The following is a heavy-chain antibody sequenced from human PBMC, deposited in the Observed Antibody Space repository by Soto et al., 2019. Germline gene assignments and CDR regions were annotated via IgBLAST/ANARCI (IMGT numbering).Heavy chain of an antibody. CDR1: GGTFSSYA. D-gene: IGHD2-15*01. Sequence: ASVKVSCKASGGTFSSYAISWVRQAPGQGLEWMGGIIPIFGTANYAQKFQGRVTITADESTSTAYMELSSLRSEDTAVYYCAKPTPGYCRGVSCPTEYCSGMDGWGQGTTGTVSS. V-gene: IGHV1-69*13. J-gene: IGHJ6*02. CDR3: AKPTPGYCRGVSCPTEYCSGMDG. CDR2: IIPIFGTA.